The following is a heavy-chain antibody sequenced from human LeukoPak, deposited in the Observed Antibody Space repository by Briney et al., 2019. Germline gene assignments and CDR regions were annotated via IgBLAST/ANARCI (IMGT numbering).Heavy chain of an antibody. CDR2: INTNTGSP. Sequence: GASVKVSCKASGYTFTSYAMNWVRQAPGQGLEWMGWINTNTGSPTYAQGFTGRFVFSLDTSVSTAYLQISSLKAEDTAVYYCARGVAYSSGWYEVEDYYYYMDVWGKGTTVTISS. V-gene: IGHV7-4-1*02. CDR1: GYTFTSYA. D-gene: IGHD6-19*01. J-gene: IGHJ6*03. CDR3: ARGVAYSSGWYEVEDYYYYMDV.